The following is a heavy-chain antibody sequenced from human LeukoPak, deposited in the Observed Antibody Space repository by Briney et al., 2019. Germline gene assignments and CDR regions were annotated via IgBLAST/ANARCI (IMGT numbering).Heavy chain of an antibody. CDR3: ARSPYSYGYFDY. V-gene: IGHV3-30-3*01. D-gene: IGHD5-18*01. CDR2: ISYDGSNK. CDR1: GFTFSSYA. J-gene: IGHJ4*02. Sequence: GRSLRLSCAASGFTFSSYAMHWVRQAPGKGLEWVAVISYDGSNKYYADSVKGRFTISRDNSKNTLYLQMNSLRAEDTAVYYCARSPYSYGYFDYWGQGTLVTVSS.